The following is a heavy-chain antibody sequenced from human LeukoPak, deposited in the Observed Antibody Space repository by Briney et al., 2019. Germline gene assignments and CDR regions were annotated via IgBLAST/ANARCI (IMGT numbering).Heavy chain of an antibody. J-gene: IGHJ3*02. V-gene: IGHV3-7*01. CDR1: GFTFRNDW. CDR2: INQDGTKK. D-gene: IGHD6-13*01. Sequence: PGGSLRLSCATSGFTFRNDWVTWVRQAQGKGLEWVANINQDGTKKNYVDSVKGRFTISRDNTKNSLFLQMNSLRAEDTVIYYCARDTSPSSRSSYFDALDMWGQGTMVTVSS. CDR3: ARDTSPSSRSSYFDALDM.